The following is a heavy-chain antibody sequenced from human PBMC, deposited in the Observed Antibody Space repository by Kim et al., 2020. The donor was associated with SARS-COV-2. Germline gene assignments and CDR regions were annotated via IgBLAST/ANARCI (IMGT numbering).Heavy chain of an antibody. CDR1: GYTFTTSW. CDR2: IYPGDSGT. J-gene: IGHJ3*01. CDR3: ARSYGDQAFDV. V-gene: IGHV5-51*01. Sequence: GESLKISCKGSGYTFTTSWIAWVCQMPGKGLEYMGIIYPGDSGTRYNQSFEGQVTISDDKSISTVFLHWGSLKASDTAMYYCARSYGDQAFDVWGQGTM. D-gene: IGHD4-17*01.